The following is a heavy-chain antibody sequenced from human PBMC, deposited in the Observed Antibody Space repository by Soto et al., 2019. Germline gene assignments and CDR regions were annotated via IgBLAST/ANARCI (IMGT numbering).Heavy chain of an antibody. V-gene: IGHV3-30*18. D-gene: IGHD3-22*01. CDR1: GFTFSSYG. CDR2: ISYDGSNK. Sequence: PGGSLRLSCAASGFTFSSYGMHWVRQAPGKGLEWVAVISYDGSNKYYADSVKGRFTISRDNSKNTLYLQMNSLRAEDTAMYYCAKGGWLYYYDSSGYRSPYYFDYWGQGTLVTVSS. CDR3: AKGGWLYYYDSSGYRSPYYFDY. J-gene: IGHJ4*02.